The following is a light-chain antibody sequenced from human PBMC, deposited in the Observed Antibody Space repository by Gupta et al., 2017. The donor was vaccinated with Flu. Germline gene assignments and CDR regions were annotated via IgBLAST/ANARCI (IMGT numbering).Light chain of an antibody. J-gene: IGKJ4*01. CDR1: QSINRY. CDR3: QQSHSVPLT. V-gene: IGKV1-39*01. CDR2: AAS. Sequence: DIQMTQSPSSLSASVGDRVTITCRASQSINRYLNWYQQRPGKAPKLLIYAASILRSGVPSRFSGSGSGTDFTLTISALQPDDFATYSCQQSHSVPLTFGGGTKVEIK.